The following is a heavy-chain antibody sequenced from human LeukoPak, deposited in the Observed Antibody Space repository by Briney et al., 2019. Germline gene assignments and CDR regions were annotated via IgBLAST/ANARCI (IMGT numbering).Heavy chain of an antibody. CDR1: GFTFSSHG. CDR3: TKESASGSRYSFDY. D-gene: IGHD1-26*01. CDR2: VSGNGGTT. J-gene: IGHJ4*02. V-gene: IGHV3-30*18. Sequence: GGSLRLSCAASGFTFSSHGIHWVRQAPGKGLEWVAVVSGNGGTTYYADSVKGRMTISRDNSKNTLYLQMNSLRREDTAMYYCTKESASGSRYSFDYWGQGTLVTVSS.